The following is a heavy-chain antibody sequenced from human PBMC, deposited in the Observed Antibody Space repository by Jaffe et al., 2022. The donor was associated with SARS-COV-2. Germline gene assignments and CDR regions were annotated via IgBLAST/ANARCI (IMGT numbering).Heavy chain of an antibody. CDR3: ARVRAGGAARPFDY. CDR2: TYYRSRWYN. J-gene: IGHJ4*02. D-gene: IGHD6-6*01. CDR1: GDSVSSNSAT. Sequence: QVQLQQSGPGLLKPSQTLSLTCVISGDSVSSNSATWNWIRQSPSRGLEWLGRTYYRSRWYNDYAVSVKSRIIIDPDTSKNQFSLQLNSVTPEDTAVYYCARVRAGGAARPFDYWGQGTLVTVSS. V-gene: IGHV6-1*01.